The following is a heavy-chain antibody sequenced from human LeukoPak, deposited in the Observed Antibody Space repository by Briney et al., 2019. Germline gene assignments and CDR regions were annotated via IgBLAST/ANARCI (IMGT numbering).Heavy chain of an antibody. J-gene: IGHJ3*02. CDR3: ARGSIVVGVAAAKGGTFDI. CDR2: ISGSGGST. CDR1: GLTFSSYA. D-gene: IGHD2-15*01. V-gene: IGHV3-23*01. Sequence: GGSLRLSCAASGLTFSSYAMSWVRQAPGKGLEWVSAISGSGGSTYYADSVKGRFTISRDYSKNTLYLQMNSLRAEDTAVYYCARGSIVVGVAAAKGGTFDIWGQGTMVTVSS.